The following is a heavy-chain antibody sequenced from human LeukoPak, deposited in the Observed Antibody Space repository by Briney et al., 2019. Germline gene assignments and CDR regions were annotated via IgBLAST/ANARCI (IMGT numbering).Heavy chain of an antibody. J-gene: IGHJ6*02. CDR2: ISFDGNNK. CDR1: GFTFSSYS. V-gene: IGHV3-30*18. Sequence: PGGSLRLSCAASGFTFSSYSMNWVRQAPGKGLEWVAFISFDGNNKYYADSVKGRFTISRDNSKNTLHLQMNSLRAEDTAVYFCANDAAQQQLSNLFYGMDVWGQGTTVTVSS. CDR3: ANDAAQQQLSNLFYGMDV. D-gene: IGHD6-13*01.